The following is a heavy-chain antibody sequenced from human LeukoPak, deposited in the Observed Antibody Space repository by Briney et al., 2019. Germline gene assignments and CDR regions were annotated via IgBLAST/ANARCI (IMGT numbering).Heavy chain of an antibody. CDR2: INPNSGGT. D-gene: IGHD3-3*01. J-gene: IGHJ5*02. V-gene: IGHV1-2*06. Sequence: ASVKVSCKASGYTFTGYYMHWVRQALGQGLEWMGRINPNSGGTNYAQKFQGRVTMTRDTSISTAYMELSRLRSDDTAVYYCARTYYDFWSGYSGLRFDPWGQGTLVTVSS. CDR3: ARTYYDFWSGYSGLRFDP. CDR1: GYTFTGYY.